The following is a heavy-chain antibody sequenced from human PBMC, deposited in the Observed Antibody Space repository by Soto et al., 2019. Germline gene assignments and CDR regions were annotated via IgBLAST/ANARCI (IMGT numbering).Heavy chain of an antibody. D-gene: IGHD4-4*01. J-gene: IGHJ4*02. Sequence: SETLSLTCTVSGDSISSSSYYWGWIRQPPGKGLEWIGSIYYSGSTDYNPSLKSRVTISVDTSKNQFSLKLTSMTAADTAVHYRARSGGLQHIDYWGQGTLVTVSS. CDR1: GDSISSSSYY. V-gene: IGHV4-39*01. CDR3: ARSGGLQHIDY. CDR2: IYYSGST.